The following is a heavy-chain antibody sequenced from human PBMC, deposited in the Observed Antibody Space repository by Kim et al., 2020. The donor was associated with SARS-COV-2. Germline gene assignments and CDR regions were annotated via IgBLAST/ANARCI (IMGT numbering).Heavy chain of an antibody. D-gene: IGHD6-19*01. CDR3: ARDSGIAVAGTRYYFDY. Sequence: GGSLRLSCAASGFTFSSYGMHWVRQAPGKGLEWVAVIWYDGSNKYYADSVKGRFTISRDNSKNTLYLQINSLRAEDTAVYYCARDSGIAVAGTRYYFDYWGQGTLVTVSS. CDR1: GFTFSSYG. CDR2: IWYDGSNK. J-gene: IGHJ4*02. V-gene: IGHV3-33*01.